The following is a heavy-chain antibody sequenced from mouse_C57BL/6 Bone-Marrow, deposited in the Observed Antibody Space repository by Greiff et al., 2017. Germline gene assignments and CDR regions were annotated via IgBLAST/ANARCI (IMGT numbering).Heavy chain of an antibody. D-gene: IGHD1-1*01. CDR2: INPSSGYT. J-gene: IGHJ1*03. CDR1: GYTFTSYW. Sequence: VQLQESGAELAKPGASVKLSCKASGYTFTSYWMHWVKQRPGQGLEWIGYINPSSGYTKYKQKFKDKATLTADKSSSTAYMQLSSLTYEDSAVYYCAKVVSSHWYFDVWGTGTTVTVSS. V-gene: IGHV1-7*01. CDR3: AKVVSSHWYFDV.